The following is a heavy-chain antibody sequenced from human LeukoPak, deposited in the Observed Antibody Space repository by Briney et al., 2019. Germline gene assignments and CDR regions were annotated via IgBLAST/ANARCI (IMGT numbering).Heavy chain of an antibody. Sequence: GGSLRLSCTASGFTFGEYAMNWFRQAPGKGLGWVGFIRSKGYGGTKEYAASVKGRFTISRDDSKSIAYLQMNSLKTEDTAVYYCTRHSGSYYEFDYWGQGTLVTVSS. D-gene: IGHD1-26*01. CDR1: GFTFGEYA. CDR2: IRSKGYGGTK. CDR3: TRHSGSYYEFDY. V-gene: IGHV3-49*03. J-gene: IGHJ4*02.